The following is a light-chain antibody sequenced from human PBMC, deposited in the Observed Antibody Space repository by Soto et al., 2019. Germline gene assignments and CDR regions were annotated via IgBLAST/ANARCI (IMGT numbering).Light chain of an antibody. V-gene: IGKV1-8*01. J-gene: IGKJ4*01. CDR1: QGISSY. CDR2: AAS. Sequence: IQMTQSPSTLSASVGDRVAITCRASQGISSYLAWYQQKPGKAPKLLIYAASTLQSGVPSRFSGSGSGTDFTLTISCLQPEDFATYYCQQYYSYPLFGGGTKVDI. CDR3: QQYYSYPL.